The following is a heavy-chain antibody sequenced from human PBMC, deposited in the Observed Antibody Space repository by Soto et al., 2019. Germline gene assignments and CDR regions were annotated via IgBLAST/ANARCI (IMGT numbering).Heavy chain of an antibody. V-gene: IGHV1-3*01. Sequence: ASVKVSCKASGYTFTSYAMHWVRQAPGQRLEWMGWINAGNGHTKYSQQFQGRVTITRDTSANTAYMELSSLRSEDTAVYYCARDPESVLYYDFWSGYWLDPWGQGTLVTVSS. J-gene: IGHJ5*02. CDR1: GYTFTSYA. CDR2: INAGNGHT. CDR3: ARDPESVLYYDFWSGYWLDP. D-gene: IGHD3-3*01.